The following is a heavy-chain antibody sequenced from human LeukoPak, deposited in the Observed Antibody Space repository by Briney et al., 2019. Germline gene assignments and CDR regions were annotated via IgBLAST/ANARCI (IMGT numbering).Heavy chain of an antibody. D-gene: IGHD6-19*01. Sequence: ASVKVSCKASGYTFTGYYMHWVRQAPGQGLEWMGWINPNSGGTNYAQKFQGRVTMTRDTSIGTAYMELSRLRSDDTAVYYCARLRAEISSGWYYFDYWGQGTLVTVSS. CDR2: INPNSGGT. CDR1: GYTFTGYY. V-gene: IGHV1-2*02. J-gene: IGHJ4*02. CDR3: ARLRAEISSGWYYFDY.